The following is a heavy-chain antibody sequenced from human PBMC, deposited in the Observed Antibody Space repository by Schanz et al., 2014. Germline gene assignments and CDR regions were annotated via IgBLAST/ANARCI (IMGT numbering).Heavy chain of an antibody. CDR3: TKGRTFGR. D-gene: IGHD3-16*01. CDR1: GYTFTSYY. V-gene: IGHV1-46*01. CDR2: INPSSGTT. J-gene: IGHJ4*02. Sequence: QVQLVQSGAEVKKPGASVKLSCKASGYTFTSYYMHWVRQAPGQGLEWMGIINPSSGTTRIAQNFQGRLTVTRDTSTSTVNMELSSLRSGDTAVYYCTKGRTFGRWGQGTLVTVSS.